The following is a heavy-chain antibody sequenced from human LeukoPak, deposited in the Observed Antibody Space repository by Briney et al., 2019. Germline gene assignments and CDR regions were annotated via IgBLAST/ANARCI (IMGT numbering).Heavy chain of an antibody. D-gene: IGHD3-3*01. CDR2: IWHDGSGK. CDR1: GFTFSSYG. CDR3: TRQSENFSLDY. J-gene: IGHJ4*02. Sequence: GGSLRLSCAASGFTFSSYGMHWVRQAPGKGLEWVAIIWHDGSGKYYADSVKGRFTISRDNSKNTLYLQMNSLRAEDTAVYFCTRQSENFSLDYWGQGNLVTVSS. V-gene: IGHV3-33*01.